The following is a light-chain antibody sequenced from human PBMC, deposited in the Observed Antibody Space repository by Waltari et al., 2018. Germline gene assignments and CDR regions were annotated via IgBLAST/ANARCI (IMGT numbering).Light chain of an antibody. V-gene: IGKV4-1*01. CDR3: QQYYSTPLT. CDR1: QSLLYSSNNKNS. Sequence: DIVMTQSPDSLAVSLVARATINCKSSQSLLYSSNNKNSLAWYQQKPGQPPKLLIYWASSRESGVPDRFSASGSGTDFTLTISSLQAEDVAVYYCQQYYSTPLTFGGGTKVEIK. CDR2: WAS. J-gene: IGKJ4*01.